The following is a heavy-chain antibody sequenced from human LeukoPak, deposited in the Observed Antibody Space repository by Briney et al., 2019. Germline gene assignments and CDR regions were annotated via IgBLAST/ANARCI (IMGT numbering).Heavy chain of an antibody. CDR1: GFTFSSYW. CDR3: ARVSSRASCFDY. CDR2: IKQDGSEK. Sequence: GGSLRLSCAASGFTFSSYWMSWVRQAPGKGLEWGANIKQDGSEKYYTDSVKGRFTISRDNAKNSLYLQMNSLRVEDTAVYYCARVSSRASCFDYWGQGTLVTVSS. V-gene: IGHV3-7*03. J-gene: IGHJ4*02. D-gene: IGHD2-2*01.